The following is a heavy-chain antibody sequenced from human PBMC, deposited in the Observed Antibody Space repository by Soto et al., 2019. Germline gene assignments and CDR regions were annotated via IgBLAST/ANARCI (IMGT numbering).Heavy chain of an antibody. CDR2: ISSSSSYI. V-gene: IGHV3-21*01. CDR1: GFTFSSYS. Sequence: GGSLRLSCAASGFTFSSYSMNWVRQAPGKGLEWVSSISSSSSYIYYADSVKGRFTISRDNAKNSLYLQMNSLRAEDTAVYYCAREQFSGGDYYYYMDVWGKGTTVTVSS. J-gene: IGHJ6*03. D-gene: IGHD1-26*01. CDR3: AREQFSGGDYYYYMDV.